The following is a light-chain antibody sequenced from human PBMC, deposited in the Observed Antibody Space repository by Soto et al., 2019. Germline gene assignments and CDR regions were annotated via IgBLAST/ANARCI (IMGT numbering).Light chain of an antibody. V-gene: IGKV2-28*01. CDR3: MQALQTPPT. CDR1: QSVLYSSNNKNY. CDR2: LGS. Sequence: DIVMTQSPDSLAVSLGERAPINCKSSQSVLYSSNNKNYLAWYLQKPGQSPQLLIYLGSNRASGVPDRFSGSGSGTDFTLKISRVEAEDVGVYYCMQALQTPPTFGQGTRLEIK. J-gene: IGKJ5*01.